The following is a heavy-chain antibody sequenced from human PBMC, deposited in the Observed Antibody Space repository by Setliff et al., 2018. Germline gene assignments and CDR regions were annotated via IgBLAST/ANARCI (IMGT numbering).Heavy chain of an antibody. J-gene: IGHJ5*02. CDR2: ISTHNGNI. CDR3: AREPIAVAVDHNWFDH. D-gene: IGHD6-19*01. Sequence: ASVKVSCKASGYSFTNYVVSWVRQAPGQGLEWMGWISTHNGNINYAQKFQGRVTMTTDTSTSTAYMELRSLRSDDTAVYYCAREPIAVAVDHNWFDHWGQGTLVTVSS. CDR1: GYSFTNYV. V-gene: IGHV1-18*01.